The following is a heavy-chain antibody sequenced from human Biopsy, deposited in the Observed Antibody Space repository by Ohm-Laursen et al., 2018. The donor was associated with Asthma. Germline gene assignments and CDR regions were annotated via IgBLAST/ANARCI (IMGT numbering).Heavy chain of an antibody. V-gene: IGHV1-69*13. CDR1: DYIFPRYY. Sequence: GASVKVSCKASDYIFPRYYISWVRQAPGQGLEWMGGIIPIFGTPSYAQNFQSRLTITADDSTSTVYMELSSLRSEDTAMYYCARSYCGGDCFSPFDYWGQGTLVTVSS. CDR2: IIPIFGTP. CDR3: ARSYCGGDCFSPFDY. D-gene: IGHD2-21*01. J-gene: IGHJ4*02.